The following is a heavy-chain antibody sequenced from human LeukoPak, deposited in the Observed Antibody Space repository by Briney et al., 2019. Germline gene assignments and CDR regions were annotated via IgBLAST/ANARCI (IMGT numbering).Heavy chain of an antibody. Sequence: GGSLRLSCAASGFTFSNAWMSWVRQAPGKGLEWVGRIKSKTDGGTTDYAAPVKGRFTISRDDSKNTLYLQMNSLRAEDTAVYYCAKKLYDFWSGDYYMDVWGKGTTVTVSS. V-gene: IGHV3-15*01. CDR3: AKKLYDFWSGDYYMDV. D-gene: IGHD3-3*01. CDR2: IKSKTDGGTT. CDR1: GFTFSNAW. J-gene: IGHJ6*03.